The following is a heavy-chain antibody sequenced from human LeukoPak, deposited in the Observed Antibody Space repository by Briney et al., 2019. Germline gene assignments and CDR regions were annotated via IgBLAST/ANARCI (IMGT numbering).Heavy chain of an antibody. J-gene: IGHJ4*02. CDR2: ISFDGSNQ. V-gene: IGHV3-30*18. D-gene: IGHD1-26*01. CDR1: GFTFSSYG. Sequence: PGRSLRLSCAASGFTFSSYGMHWVRQAPGKGLEWVALISFDGSNQYYADSVKGRFTISRDNSKNTLYLQMNGLRAEDTAIYYCAKPPEVGATVGYFDYWGQGTLVTVSS. CDR3: AKPPEVGATVGYFDY.